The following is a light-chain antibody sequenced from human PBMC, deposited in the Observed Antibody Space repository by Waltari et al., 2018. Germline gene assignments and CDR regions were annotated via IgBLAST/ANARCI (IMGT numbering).Light chain of an antibody. CDR1: STDVGGYNY. Sequence: QSALTQPASVSGSPGQSITISCTGTSTDVGGYNYVSWSQQHPGQAPKLMVFEVSNRPSGVSNRFSGSKSGNTASLTISGLQAEDEADYYCSSYTSSSTYVFGTGTKVTVL. CDR3: SSYTSSSTYV. J-gene: IGLJ1*01. V-gene: IGLV2-14*01. CDR2: EVS.